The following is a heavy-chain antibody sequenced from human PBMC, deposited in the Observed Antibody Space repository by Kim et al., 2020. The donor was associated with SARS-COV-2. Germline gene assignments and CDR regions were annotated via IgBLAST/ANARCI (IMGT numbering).Heavy chain of an antibody. CDR3: AIDRTNIFDGGY. Sequence: ASVKVSCKASGDIFTNYGFIWVRQAPGQGLEWMGWISAYSGEKNYAPRFQGRIVMTTETSTTTVYMELSSLTYDDTAVYYFAIDRTNIFDGGYWGQGTLV. D-gene: IGHD2-2*01. CDR1: GDIFTNYG. V-gene: IGHV1-18*01. CDR2: ISAYSGEK. J-gene: IGHJ4*02.